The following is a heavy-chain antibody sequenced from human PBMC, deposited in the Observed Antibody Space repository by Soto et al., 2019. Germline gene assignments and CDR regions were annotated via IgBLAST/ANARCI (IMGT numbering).Heavy chain of an antibody. CDR2: IRGFSPYT. CDR1: GFTFRTYT. CDR3: ARDRGYDAHDYYYNAMDV. J-gene: IGHJ6*02. Sequence: GGPRRLSWVASGFTFRTYTMNWVRQAPGKGLEWVSGIRGFSPYTFYAESVKGRFTISRDNAKNSLYLQMNSLGVEDTAVYYCARDRGYDAHDYYYNAMDVWGQGTTVTVSS. V-gene: IGHV3-21*01. D-gene: IGHD2-15*01.